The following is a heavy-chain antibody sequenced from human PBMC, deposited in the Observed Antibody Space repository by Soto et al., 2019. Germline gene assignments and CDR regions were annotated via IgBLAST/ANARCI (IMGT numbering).Heavy chain of an antibody. V-gene: IGHV1-18*01. CDR1: GYTFITYG. CDR2: ISNYNGNT. Sequence: QVQLVQSGAEGKKPGASVKVSCKASGYTFITYGVSWVRQAPGQGLDWLGWISNYNGNTRYAERLQGRVTMTTDTTTNTAYMELRKLRSDDTAVYYCARGPTDYYDNRATDFFDYWGQGTLVTVSS. J-gene: IGHJ4*02. CDR3: ARGPTDYYDNRATDFFDY. D-gene: IGHD3-22*01.